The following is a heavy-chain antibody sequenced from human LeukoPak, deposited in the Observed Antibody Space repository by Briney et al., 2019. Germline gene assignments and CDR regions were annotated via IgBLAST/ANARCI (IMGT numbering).Heavy chain of an antibody. Sequence: GGSLTLSCAASGFTFSSYWMSWVRQAPGKGLEWVANIKQDGSEKYYVDSVKGRFTISRDYAKSSLYLQMSSLRAEDTAVYYCARGVRSLDYWGQGTLVTVSS. CDR3: ARGVRSLDY. J-gene: IGHJ4*02. V-gene: IGHV3-7*01. CDR1: GFTFSSYW. CDR2: IKQDGSEK. D-gene: IGHD4-17*01.